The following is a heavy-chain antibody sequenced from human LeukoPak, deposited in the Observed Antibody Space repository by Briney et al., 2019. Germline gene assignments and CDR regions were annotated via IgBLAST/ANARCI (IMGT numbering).Heavy chain of an antibody. V-gene: IGHV4-39*01. CDR3: ARGAGSSGYLPSHFDY. D-gene: IGHD3-22*01. J-gene: IGHJ4*02. Sequence: PSETLSLTCTVSGGSISSSSYYWGWIRQPPGKGLEWIGSIYYSGSTYYNPSLKSRVTISVDTSKNQFSLKLSSVTAADTAVYYCARGAGSSGYLPSHFDYWGQGTLVTVSS. CDR1: GGSISSSSYY. CDR2: IYYSGST.